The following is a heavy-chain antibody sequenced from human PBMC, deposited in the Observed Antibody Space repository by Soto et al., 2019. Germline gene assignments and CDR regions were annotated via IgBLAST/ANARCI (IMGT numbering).Heavy chain of an antibody. V-gene: IGHV3-23*01. CDR1: GFTFSSYA. J-gene: IGHJ3*01. Sequence: VSLRLSCAASGFTFSSYAMSWVRQAPGKGLEWVSAISGSGGDTYYADSVQGRFTISRDNSKNTLYLQMSSLRAEDTAVYYCAKHYCGSSTPCFDAFDFWRQRTMVTVSS. CDR3: AKHYCGSSTPCFDAFDF. D-gene: IGHD2-2*01. CDR2: ISGSGGDT.